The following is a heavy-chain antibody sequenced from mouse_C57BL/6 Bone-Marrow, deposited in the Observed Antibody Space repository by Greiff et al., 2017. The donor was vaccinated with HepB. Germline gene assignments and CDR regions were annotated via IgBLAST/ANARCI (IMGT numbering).Heavy chain of an antibody. Sequence: QVQLQQPGAELVKPGASVKLSCKASGYTFTSYWMQWVKQRPGQGLEWIGEIDPSDSYTNYNQKFQGKATLTVDTSYRTAYMQLISLTSEDSAVYYCARDSLYWGQGTLVTVSA. V-gene: IGHV1-50*01. D-gene: IGHD3-2*01. CDR2: IDPSDSYT. CDR3: ARDSLY. CDR1: GYTFTSYW. J-gene: IGHJ3*01.